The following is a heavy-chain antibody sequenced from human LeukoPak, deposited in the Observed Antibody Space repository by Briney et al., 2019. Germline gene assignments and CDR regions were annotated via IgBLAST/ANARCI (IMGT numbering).Heavy chain of an antibody. J-gene: IGHJ4*02. Sequence: PGGSLRLSCAASGFTLSSYWMHWVRHAPGKGLVWFSRINTDGSSTSYADSVKGRFTISRDNAKNRLYVQMNSLRAEDTAVYYCATGSGLWSPDYWGQGTLVTVSS. CDR3: ATGSGLWSPDY. D-gene: IGHD5-18*01. CDR2: INTDGSST. V-gene: IGHV3-74*01. CDR1: GFTLSSYW.